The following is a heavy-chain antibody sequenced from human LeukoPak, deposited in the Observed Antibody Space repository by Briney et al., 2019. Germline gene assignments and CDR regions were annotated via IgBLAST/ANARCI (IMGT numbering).Heavy chain of an antibody. CDR1: GGSFSGYY. V-gene: IGHV4-34*01. CDR2: INHSGST. J-gene: IGHJ3*02. D-gene: IGHD3-3*01. Sequence: PSETLSLTCAVYGGSFSGYYWSWIRQPPGKGLEWIGEINHSGSTYYNPSLKSRVTISVDRSKNQFSLKLSSVTAADTAVYYCARDISRGTIFGVVRAFDIWGQGTMVTVSS. CDR3: ARDISRGTIFGVVRAFDI.